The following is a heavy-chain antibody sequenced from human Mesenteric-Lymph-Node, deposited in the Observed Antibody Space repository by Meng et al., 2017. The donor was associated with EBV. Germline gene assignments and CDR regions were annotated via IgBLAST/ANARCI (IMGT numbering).Heavy chain of an antibody. V-gene: IGHV4-39*01. CDR3: ARQQGDWNLDF. CDR2: IYHSGTT. CDR1: GGSINSGDYY. Sequence: QLPLQESAPGLVNPSDTLSLTCDFSGGSINSGDYYWGCIRQSPGKGLEWIGTIYHSGTTYYNPSLKSLKSRVTISADMSKNQFSLKVTSVTAADTAVYYCARQQGDWNLDFWGQGTLVTVSS. D-gene: IGHD1-1*01. J-gene: IGHJ4*02.